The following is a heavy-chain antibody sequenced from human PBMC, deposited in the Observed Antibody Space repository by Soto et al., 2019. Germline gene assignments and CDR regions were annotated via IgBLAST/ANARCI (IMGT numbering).Heavy chain of an antibody. J-gene: IGHJ4*02. CDR2: ISYDGSNK. Sequence: QPGGSLRLSCAASGFTFSSYAMHWVRQAPGKGLEWVAVISYDGSNKYYADSVKGRFTISRDNSKNTLYLQMNSLRAEDTAVYYCARTDNGRMIVVARSFDYWGQGTLVTVSS. V-gene: IGHV3-30-3*01. CDR1: GFTFSSYA. D-gene: IGHD3-22*01. CDR3: ARTDNGRMIVVARSFDY.